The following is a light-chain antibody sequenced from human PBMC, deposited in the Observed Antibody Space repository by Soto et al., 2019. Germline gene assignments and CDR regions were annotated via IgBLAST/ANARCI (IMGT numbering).Light chain of an antibody. J-gene: IGLJ3*02. CDR2: ANS. CDR3: QSYDSSLSGV. V-gene: IGLV1-40*01. Sequence: QSVLTQPPSVSGAPGQRVTISCTGSSSNIGADSDVHWYQQLPGTAPKLLIYANSNRPSGVPDRFSGSKSGTSASLAITGLQAEDEADYYCQSYDSSLSGVFGGGTRSPS. CDR1: SSNIGADSD.